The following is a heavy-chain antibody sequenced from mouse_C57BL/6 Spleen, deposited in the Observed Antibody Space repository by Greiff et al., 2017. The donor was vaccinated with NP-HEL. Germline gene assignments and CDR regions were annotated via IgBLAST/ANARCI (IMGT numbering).Heavy chain of an antibody. CDR3: ARVTGTAAMDY. CDR2: INYDGSST. CDR1: GFTFSDYY. J-gene: IGHJ4*01. V-gene: IGHV5-16*01. D-gene: IGHD4-1*01. Sequence: DVKLVESEGGLVQPGSSMKLSCTASGFTFSDYYMAWVRQVPEKGLEWVANINYDGSSTYYLDSLKSRFIISRDNAKNILYLQMSSLKSEDTATYYCARVTGTAAMDYWGQGTSVTVSS.